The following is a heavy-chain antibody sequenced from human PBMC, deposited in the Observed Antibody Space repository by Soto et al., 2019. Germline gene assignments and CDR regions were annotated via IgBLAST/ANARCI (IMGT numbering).Heavy chain of an antibody. D-gene: IGHD2-15*01. J-gene: IGHJ6*02. CDR2: ISNDGTNK. Sequence: QVQLVESGGGVVQPGRSLRLSCAASGFTFRSYSMHWVRQAPGKGLEWLAVISNDGTNKYLADSVKGRLTLSRDNSRNTLSLEINNLRPEDTAVYYCGKDTLDCSGGDCPLYYYYGMDVWGQGTTVTVSS. CDR1: GFTFRSYS. V-gene: IGHV3-30*18. CDR3: GKDTLDCSGGDCPLYYYYGMDV.